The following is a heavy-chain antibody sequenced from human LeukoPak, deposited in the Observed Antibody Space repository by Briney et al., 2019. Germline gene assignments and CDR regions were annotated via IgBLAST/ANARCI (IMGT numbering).Heavy chain of an antibody. D-gene: IGHD2-2*01. CDR3: ARAPWDIVVVPAALPRRDFDY. J-gene: IGHJ4*02. Sequence: KPSETLSLTCTVSGYSISSGYYWGWIRQPPGKGLKWIGSIYHSGSTYYNPSLKSRVTISVDTSKNQFSLKLSSVTAADTAVYYCARAPWDIVVVPAALPRRDFDYWGQGTLVTVSS. CDR1: GYSISSGYY. V-gene: IGHV4-38-2*02. CDR2: IYHSGST.